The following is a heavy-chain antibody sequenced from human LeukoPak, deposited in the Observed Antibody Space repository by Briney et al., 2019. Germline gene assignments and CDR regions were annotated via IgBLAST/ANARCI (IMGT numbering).Heavy chain of an antibody. D-gene: IGHD6-19*01. CDR3: ARPYGSGWYAAFHI. CDR1: GDSMSGYY. Sequence: SETLSLTCTVSGDSMSGYYWSWIRQPPGKGLEWIGYIHSPGSTKYNPSLKSRVSISTDTSKNEFSLWLTSVTAADTAVYYCARPYGSGWYAAFHIWGQGTMVSVSS. CDR2: IHSPGST. J-gene: IGHJ3*02. V-gene: IGHV4-4*09.